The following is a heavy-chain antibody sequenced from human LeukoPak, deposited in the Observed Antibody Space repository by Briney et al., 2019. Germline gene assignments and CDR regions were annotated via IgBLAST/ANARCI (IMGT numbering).Heavy chain of an antibody. J-gene: IGHJ5*02. CDR3: ARDRIYATDWFDP. CDR1: GFTFSSYW. CDR2: INTDGSST. D-gene: IGHD5/OR15-5a*01. V-gene: IGHV3-74*01. Sequence: PGGSLRLSCAAPGFTFSSYWMHWVRQAPGKGLVWVSRINTDGSSTSYADSVKGRFTISRDNAKNTLYLQMNSLRAEDTAVYYCARDRIYATDWFDPWGQGTLVTVSS.